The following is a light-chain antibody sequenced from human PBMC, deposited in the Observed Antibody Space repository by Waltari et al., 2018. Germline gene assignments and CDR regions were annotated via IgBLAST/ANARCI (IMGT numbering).Light chain of an antibody. CDR3: ATWDDTLHGCWV. CDR1: SSNIGSDT. V-gene: IGLV1-44*01. Sequence: QSVLTQSPSASGTPGQRVTISCSGSSSNIGSDTVNWFQHLPGTAPKLLIYTDNQRPSGSPDRFPDSKSGTSASLAISGLQSEDEADYYCATWDDTLHGCWVFGGGTKLTVL. J-gene: IGLJ3*02. CDR2: TDN.